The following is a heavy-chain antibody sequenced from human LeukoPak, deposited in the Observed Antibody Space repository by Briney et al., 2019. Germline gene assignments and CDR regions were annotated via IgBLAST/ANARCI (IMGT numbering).Heavy chain of an antibody. V-gene: IGHV4-38-2*02. Sequence: SETLSLTCTVSGGSISSYYWSWIRQPPGKGLEWIGSIYHSGSTYYNPSLKSRVTISVDTSKNQFSLKLSSVTAADTAVYYCARGGRDVLMVYAPLYYFDYWGQGTLVTVSS. CDR3: ARGGRDVLMVYAPLYYFDY. CDR1: GGSISSYY. D-gene: IGHD2-8*01. CDR2: IYHSGST. J-gene: IGHJ4*02.